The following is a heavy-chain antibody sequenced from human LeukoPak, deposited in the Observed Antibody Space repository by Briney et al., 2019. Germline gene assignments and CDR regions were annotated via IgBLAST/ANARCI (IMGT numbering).Heavy chain of an antibody. CDR1: GFTFSSYG. J-gene: IGHJ4*02. CDR2: IRYDGSNK. CDR3: AKDRVATSHFDY. D-gene: IGHD5-24*01. Sequence: GGSLRLSCAASGFTFSSYGMHLVRQAPGKGLEWVAFIRYDGSNKYYADSVKGRFTISRDNSKNTLYLQMNSLRAEDTAVYYCAKDRVATSHFDYWGQGTLVTVSS. V-gene: IGHV3-30*02.